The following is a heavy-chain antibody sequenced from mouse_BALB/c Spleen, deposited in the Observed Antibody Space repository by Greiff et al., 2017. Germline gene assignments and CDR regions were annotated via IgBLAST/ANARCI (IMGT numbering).Heavy chain of an antibody. Sequence: EVKLMESGAELVKPGASVKLSCTASGFNIKDTYMHWVKQRPEQGLEWIGRIDPANGNTKYDPKFQGKATITADTSSNTAYLQLSSLTSEDTAVYYCASDFDVWGAGTTVTVSS. V-gene: IGHV14-3*02. J-gene: IGHJ1*01. CDR3: ASDFDV. CDR1: GFNIKDTY. CDR2: IDPANGNT.